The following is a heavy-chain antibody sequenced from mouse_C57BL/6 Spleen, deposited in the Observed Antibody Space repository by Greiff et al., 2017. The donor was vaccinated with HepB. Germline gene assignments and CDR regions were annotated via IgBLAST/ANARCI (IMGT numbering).Heavy chain of an antibody. CDR2: ISSGSSTI. CDR1: GFTFSDYG. Sequence: VQLKESGGGLVKPGGSLKLSCAASGFTFSDYGMHWVRQAPEKGLEWVAYISSGSSTIYYADTVKGRFTISRDNAKNTLFLQMTSLRSEDTAMYYCARENWDYFDYWGQGTTLTVSS. V-gene: IGHV5-17*01. D-gene: IGHD4-1*01. CDR3: ARENWDYFDY. J-gene: IGHJ2*01.